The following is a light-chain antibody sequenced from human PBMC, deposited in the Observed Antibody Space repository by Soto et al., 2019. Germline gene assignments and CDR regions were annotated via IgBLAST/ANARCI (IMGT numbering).Light chain of an antibody. CDR1: QSIGTW. CDR3: QQYNSYSRT. Sequence: DIQVTQSPSTLSASVGDRLTITCGASQSIGTWLAWYQQKPGKAPKLLIYKASSLESGVPSRFSGSGSGTEFTLTISRLQPDDFETYYCQQYNSYSRTFGQGTKVDIK. V-gene: IGKV1-5*03. J-gene: IGKJ1*01. CDR2: KAS.